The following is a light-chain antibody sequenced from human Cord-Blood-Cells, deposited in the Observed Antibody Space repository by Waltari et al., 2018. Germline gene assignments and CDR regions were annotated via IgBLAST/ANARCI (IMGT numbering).Light chain of an antibody. CDR2: GAS. Sequence: DIVLTQSPGTLSLSQGERATLSCRASQRVSSSYLAGYQQKPGQAPRLLIYGASSRATGIPDRFSGSGSGTDFTLTISRLEPEDFAVYYCQQYGSSRTFGQGTKVEIK. V-gene: IGKV3-20*01. J-gene: IGKJ1*01. CDR1: QRVSSSY. CDR3: QQYGSSRT.